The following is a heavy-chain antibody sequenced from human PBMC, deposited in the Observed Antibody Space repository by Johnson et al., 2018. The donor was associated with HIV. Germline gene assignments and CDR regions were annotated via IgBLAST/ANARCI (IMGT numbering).Heavy chain of an antibody. CDR1: GFTFSSYG. J-gene: IGHJ3*02. CDR3: ARLAAYYAFEI. CDR2: IRYDGSNK. V-gene: IGHV3-30*02. D-gene: IGHD6-25*01. Sequence: QVQLVESGGGVVQPGGSLRLSCAASGFTFSSYGMHWVRQAPGKGLEWVAFIRYDGSNKYYADSVKGRFTISRDNSKNTLYLQMHSLKTEDTALYYCARLAAYYAFEIWGQGTMVTVSS.